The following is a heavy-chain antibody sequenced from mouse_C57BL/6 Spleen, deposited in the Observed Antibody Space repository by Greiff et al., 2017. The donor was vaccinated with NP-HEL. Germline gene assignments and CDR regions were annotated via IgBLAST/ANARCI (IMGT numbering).Heavy chain of an antibody. CDR3: ARDGLTTGFDY. Sequence: VQLKESGPELVKPGASVKMSCKASGYTFTDYNMHWVKQSHGKSLEWIGYINPNNGGTSYNQKFKGKATLTVNKSSSTACMELRSLTSEDSAVYYCARDGLTTGFDYWGQGTTLTVSS. CDR2: INPNNGGT. D-gene: IGHD1-1*01. V-gene: IGHV1-22*01. CDR1: GYTFTDYN. J-gene: IGHJ2*01.